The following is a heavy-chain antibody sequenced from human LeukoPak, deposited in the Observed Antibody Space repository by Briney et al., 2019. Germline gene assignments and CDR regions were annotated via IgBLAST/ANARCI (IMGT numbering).Heavy chain of an antibody. J-gene: IGHJ5*02. D-gene: IGHD3-10*01. Sequence: PGGSLRLSCGASGLTFSTYWMTWVRQAPGKGLEWVANIKEDGTLSYYVDSVKGRFTISRDNAKNSLFLQLNSLRAEDAAVYYCATEGTDGRGSFGWFDAWGQGTLVTVSS. V-gene: IGHV3-7*01. CDR2: IKEDGTLS. CDR1: GLTFSTYW. CDR3: ATEGTDGRGSFGWFDA.